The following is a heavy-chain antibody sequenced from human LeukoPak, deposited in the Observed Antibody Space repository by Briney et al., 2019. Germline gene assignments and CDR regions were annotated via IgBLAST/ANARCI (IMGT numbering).Heavy chain of an antibody. Sequence: SETLSLTCTVSGGSISSSYWSWIRQPPGKGLEWIGEINHSGSTNYNPSLKSRVTISVDTSKNQFSLKLSSVTAADTAVYYCARGVLIEDNWFDPWGQETLVTVSS. CDR1: GGSISSSY. CDR2: INHSGST. CDR3: ARGVLIEDNWFDP. J-gene: IGHJ5*02. V-gene: IGHV4-34*01. D-gene: IGHD3-22*01.